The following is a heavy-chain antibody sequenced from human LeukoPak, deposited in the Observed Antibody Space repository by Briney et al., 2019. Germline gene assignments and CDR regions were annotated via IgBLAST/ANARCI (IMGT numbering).Heavy chain of an antibody. Sequence: PGGSLRLSCAASGFTLSSYAMSWVRRAPGKGLEWVSAISGSGGSTYYADSVKGRFTISRDNSKNTLYLQMNSLRAEDTAVYYCAKEHDYVWGSYRPFDYWGQGTLVTVSS. V-gene: IGHV3-23*01. J-gene: IGHJ4*02. CDR2: ISGSGGST. CDR1: GFTLSSYA. CDR3: AKEHDYVWGSYRPFDY. D-gene: IGHD3-16*02.